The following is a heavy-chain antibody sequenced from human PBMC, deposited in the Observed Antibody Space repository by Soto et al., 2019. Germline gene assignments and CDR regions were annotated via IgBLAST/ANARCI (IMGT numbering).Heavy chain of an antibody. J-gene: IGHJ4*02. D-gene: IGHD4-17*01. Sequence: EVQLLESGGGLVQPGGSLRLSCAASGFTFSSYAMSWVRQAPGKGLEWVSAISGSGGSTYYADSVKGRFTISRDNSKNTLYLQMNSLRAEDTAVYYCAKDSLTTVPYLPAYFDYWGQGTLVTVSS. CDR2: ISGSGGST. CDR3: AKDSLTTVPYLPAYFDY. CDR1: GFTFSSYA. V-gene: IGHV3-23*01.